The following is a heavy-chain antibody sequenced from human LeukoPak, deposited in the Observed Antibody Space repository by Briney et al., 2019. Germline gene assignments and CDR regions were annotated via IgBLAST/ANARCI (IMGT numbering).Heavy chain of an antibody. V-gene: IGHV3-30*03. J-gene: IGHJ4*02. Sequence: TGGSLRLSCAASGFTFSSYGMHWVRQAPGKGLEWVAVISYDGSNKYYADSVKGRFTISRDNSKNTLYLQMNSLRAEDTAVYYCARAPAYCTGGNCYLFYFDFWGQGTLVTVSS. CDR1: GFTFSSYG. CDR2: ISYDGSNK. CDR3: ARAPAYCTGGNCYLFYFDF. D-gene: IGHD2-15*01.